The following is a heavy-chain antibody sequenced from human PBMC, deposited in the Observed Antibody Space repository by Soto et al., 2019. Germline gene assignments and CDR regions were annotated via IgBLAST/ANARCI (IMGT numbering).Heavy chain of an antibody. Sequence: EVQLVESGGGLVKPGGSLRLSCAASGFTFSSYSMNWVRQAPGKGLEWVSSISSSSSYIYYADSVKGRFTISRDNAKNSLYLQMNSRRAEDTAVYYCARDISVNDYGDYVYRVYYYYYGMDVWGQGTTVTVSS. CDR2: ISSSSSYI. D-gene: IGHD4-17*01. J-gene: IGHJ6*02. CDR3: ARDISVNDYGDYVYRVYYYYYGMDV. CDR1: GFTFSSYS. V-gene: IGHV3-21*01.